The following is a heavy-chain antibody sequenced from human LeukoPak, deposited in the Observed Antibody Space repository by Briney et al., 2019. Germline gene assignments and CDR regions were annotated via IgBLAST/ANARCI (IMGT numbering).Heavy chain of an antibody. D-gene: IGHD3-22*01. CDR3: ARVSSSGHYDSSALDY. V-gene: IGHV4-59*01. Sequence: SETLSLTCTVSGGSISSYYWSWIRQPPGKGLEWIGYIYYSGSTNYNPSLKSRVTISVDTSKNQFSLKLSSVTAADTAVYYCARVSSSGHYDSSALDYWGQGTLVTVSS. CDR1: GGSISSYY. J-gene: IGHJ4*02. CDR2: IYYSGST.